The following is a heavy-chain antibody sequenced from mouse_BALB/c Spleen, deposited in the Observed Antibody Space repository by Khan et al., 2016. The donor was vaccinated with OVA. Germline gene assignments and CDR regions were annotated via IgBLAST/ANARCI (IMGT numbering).Heavy chain of an antibody. Sequence: VLLVESGPGLVAPSQSLSITCTISGFSLTDYGVHWVRQPPGQGLEWLVVIWSDGTTTYNSALKSRLIISKDNSKRQVFLKMNSLQTDDTAMYYCARQPYYHYYIMDYWGQGTSVTVSS. CDR2: IWSDGTT. CDR1: GFSLTDYG. V-gene: IGHV2-6-1*01. J-gene: IGHJ4*01. D-gene: IGHD2-10*01. CDR3: ARQPYYHYYIMDY.